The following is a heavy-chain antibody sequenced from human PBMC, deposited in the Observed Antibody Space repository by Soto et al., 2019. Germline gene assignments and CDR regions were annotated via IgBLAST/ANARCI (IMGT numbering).Heavy chain of an antibody. CDR2: IYPGDSDT. V-gene: IGHV5-51*01. D-gene: IGHD1-1*01. CDR3: ASQKTVIRGPLSSNWFDP. J-gene: IGHJ5*02. CDR1: GYTFTDYW. Sequence: GESLKIPCKGYGYTFTDYWIGWVRQMPGKGLELIGLIYPGDSDTRYSPSFQGRVTITADKSISTAFLQWSSLRASDTAMYYCASQKTVIRGPLSSNWFDPWGQGTLVTVSS.